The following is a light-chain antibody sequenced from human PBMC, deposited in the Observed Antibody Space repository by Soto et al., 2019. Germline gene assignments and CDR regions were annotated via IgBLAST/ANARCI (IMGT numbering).Light chain of an antibody. J-gene: IGKJ2*01. CDR3: QQRSNWPPHT. CDR1: QNVGSN. V-gene: IGKV3-15*01. CDR2: GAS. Sequence: TQPPATVSVSAGEGATLSCRASQNVGSNLAWYQQRSGQAPRLLIYGASKRATGVPAKFSGSGSGTEFTLTISSLQSEDFAVYFCQQRSNWPPHTFGQGTKLQIK.